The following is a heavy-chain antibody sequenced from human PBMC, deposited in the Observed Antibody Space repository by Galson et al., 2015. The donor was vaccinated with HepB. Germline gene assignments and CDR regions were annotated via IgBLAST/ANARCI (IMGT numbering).Heavy chain of an antibody. CDR3: ARVSDYDFWSGYSLEYYYYMDV. D-gene: IGHD3-3*01. CDR2: ISAYNGNT. CDR1: GYTFTSYG. V-gene: IGHV1-18*01. Sequence: SVKVSCKASGYTFTSYGISWVRQAPGQGLEWMGWISAYNGNTNYAQKLQGRVTMTTDTSTSTAYMELRSLRSDDTAVYYCARVSDYDFWSGYSLEYYYYMDVWGKGTTVTVSS. J-gene: IGHJ6*03.